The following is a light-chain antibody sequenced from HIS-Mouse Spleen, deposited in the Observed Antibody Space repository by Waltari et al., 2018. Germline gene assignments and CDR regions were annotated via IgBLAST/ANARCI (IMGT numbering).Light chain of an antibody. CDR3: QAWDSSTDVV. CDR1: KLGAKY. V-gene: IGLV3-1*01. CDR2: QDS. Sequence: SYELTQPPSVSVSPGQTASIPCSGDKLGAKYACWYQQKPGQSPLLVIYQDSKRTSGIPERFSGSNSGNTATLTISGTQAMEEADYYCQAWDSSTDVVFGGGTKLTVL. J-gene: IGLJ2*01.